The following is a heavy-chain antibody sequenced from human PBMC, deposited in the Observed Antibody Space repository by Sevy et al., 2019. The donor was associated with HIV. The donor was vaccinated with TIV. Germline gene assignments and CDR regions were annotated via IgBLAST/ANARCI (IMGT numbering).Heavy chain of an antibody. CDR3: AKGSGSWYQPFDY. D-gene: IGHD6-13*01. CDR2: ISWDGGST. V-gene: IGHV3-43*01. J-gene: IGHJ4*02. CDR1: GFTFDDYT. Sequence: GGSLRLSCAASGFTFDDYTMHWVRQAPGKGLEWVSLISWDGGSTYYADSVKGRFTISRDNSKNSLYLQMNSLRTEDTALYYCAKGSGSWYQPFDYWGQGTLVTVSS.